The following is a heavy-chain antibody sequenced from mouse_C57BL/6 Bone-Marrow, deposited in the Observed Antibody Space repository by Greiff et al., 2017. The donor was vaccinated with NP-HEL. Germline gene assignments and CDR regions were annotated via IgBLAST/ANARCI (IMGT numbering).Heavy chain of an antibody. J-gene: IGHJ3*01. V-gene: IGHV1-15*01. D-gene: IGHD2-10*02. Sequence: VQLQESGAELVRPGASVTLSCKASGYTFTDYEMHWVKQTPVHGLEWIGAIDPETGGTAYNQKFKGKAILTADKSSSTAYMELRSLTSEDSAVYYCTGYGNFWFAYWGQGTLVTVSA. CDR3: TGYGNFWFAY. CDR2: IDPETGGT. CDR1: GYTFTDYE.